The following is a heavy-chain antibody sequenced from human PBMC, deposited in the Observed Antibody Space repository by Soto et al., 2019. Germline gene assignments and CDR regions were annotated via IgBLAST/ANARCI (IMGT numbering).Heavy chain of an antibody. CDR2: IYYIGSS. CDR1: GGSISRYY. J-gene: IGHJ3*02. D-gene: IGHD2-15*01. Sequence: QVQLQASGPGLVKPSETLSLTCTVSGGSISRYYWSLIRLPPGKGLEWIGSIYYIGSSNYNPSLKSRVPIPLDTSKNQFSRKLSSVTAADTAVYYCAIDTPRYCSGGSCYCGDFDIWGHGTMVTVSS. V-gene: IGHV4-59*01. CDR3: AIDTPRYCSGGSCYCGDFDI.